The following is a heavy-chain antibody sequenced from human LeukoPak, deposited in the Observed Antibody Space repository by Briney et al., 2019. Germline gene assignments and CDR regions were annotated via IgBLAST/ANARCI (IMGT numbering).Heavy chain of an antibody. CDR2: INHSGST. CDR1: GGSFSGYY. J-gene: IGHJ4*02. Sequence: PSETLSPTCAVYGGSFSGYYWSWIRQPPGKGLEWIGEINHSGSTNYNPSLKSRVTISVDTSKNQFSLKLSSVTAADTAVYYCATYSSSWYVDYWGQGTLVTVSS. D-gene: IGHD6-13*01. CDR3: ATYSSSWYVDY. V-gene: IGHV4-34*01.